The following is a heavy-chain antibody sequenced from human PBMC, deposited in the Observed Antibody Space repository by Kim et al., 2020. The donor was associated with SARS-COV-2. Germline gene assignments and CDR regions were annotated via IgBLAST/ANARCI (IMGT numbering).Heavy chain of an antibody. V-gene: IGHV7-4-1*02. CDR3: ARGSEQWLPLHYYGMDV. Sequence: ASVKVSCKASGYSFTKFAMNWVRQAPGQGLEWMGRINTNTGNPTYAQGFTGRFVFSLDTSVSTAYLQISSLKAEDTAVYYCARGSEQWLPLHYYGMDVLGQGTTVTISS. CDR2: INTNTGNP. J-gene: IGHJ6*02. D-gene: IGHD6-19*01. CDR1: GYSFTKFA.